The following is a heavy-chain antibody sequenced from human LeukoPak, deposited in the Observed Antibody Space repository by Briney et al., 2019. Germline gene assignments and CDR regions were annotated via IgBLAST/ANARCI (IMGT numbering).Heavy chain of an antibody. Sequence: GESLKISCKGSGYGFTSYWIGWVRQMPGKGLEWMGIIYPGDSDTRYSPSFQGRVTISADKSISTAYLRWSSLKASDTAMYYCARRDIAYSSSWGLDIWGQGTMVTVSS. CDR2: IYPGDSDT. V-gene: IGHV5-51*01. CDR3: ARRDIAYSSSWGLDI. D-gene: IGHD6-13*01. J-gene: IGHJ3*02. CDR1: GYGFTSYW.